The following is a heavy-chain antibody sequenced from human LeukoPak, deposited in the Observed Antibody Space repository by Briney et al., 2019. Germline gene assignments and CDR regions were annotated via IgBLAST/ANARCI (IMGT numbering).Heavy chain of an antibody. J-gene: IGHJ4*02. D-gene: IGHD1-14*01. V-gene: IGHV4-4*07. CDR1: GGSISSYY. CDR3: ARLGLNLGNPDH. CDR2: ISISGST. Sequence: SETLSLTCTVSGGSISSYYWSWVRQSAGKGLEWIGHISISGSTNYNPSLKSRVTISVDTSKNQFSLNLSSVTAADTAVYYCARLGLNLGNPDHWGQGTLVTVSS.